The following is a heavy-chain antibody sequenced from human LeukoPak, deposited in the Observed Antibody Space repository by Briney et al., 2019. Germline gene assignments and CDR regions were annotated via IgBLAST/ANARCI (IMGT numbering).Heavy chain of an antibody. Sequence: SETLSLTCTVSGGSISTYYWSWIRQPPGKGLEWIGYVYYSGSTDYNPSLKSRLTISVDKSMNQFSLKLSSVTAADTAVYYCARLRLRYDSNGYSTSYEAFDIWGQGTVVTVSS. J-gene: IGHJ3*02. CDR1: GGSISTYY. CDR2: VYYSGST. CDR3: ARLRLRYDSNGYSTSYEAFDI. V-gene: IGHV4-59*08. D-gene: IGHD3-22*01.